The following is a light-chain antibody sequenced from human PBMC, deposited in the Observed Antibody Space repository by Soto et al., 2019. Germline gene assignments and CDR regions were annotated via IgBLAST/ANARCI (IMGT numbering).Light chain of an antibody. CDR1: SSNIGNNY. V-gene: IGLV1-51*01. Sequence: QSVLTQPPSVSAAPGQKVTISCSGSSSNIGNNYVSWYQQLPGTAPKLLIYDNNERPSGIPDRFSGSKSGASATLAITGLQTRDEADYYCGTWDGALSGGVFGGGTKLTVL. CDR2: DNN. CDR3: GTWDGALSGGV. J-gene: IGLJ2*01.